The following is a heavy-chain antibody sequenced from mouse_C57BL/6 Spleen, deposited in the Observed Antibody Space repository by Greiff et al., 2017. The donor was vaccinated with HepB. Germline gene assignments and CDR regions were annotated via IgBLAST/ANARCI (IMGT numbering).Heavy chain of an antibody. CDR3: ARIYGITGYFDV. CDR2: IWSGGST. D-gene: IGHD2-1*01. CDR1: GFSLTSYG. Sequence: VQLQQSGPGLVQPSQSLSITCTVSGFSLTSYGVHWVRQSPGKGLEWLGVIWSGGSTDYNAAFISRLSISKDNSKSQVFFKMNSLQADDTAIYYCARIYGITGYFDVWGTGTTVTVSS. J-gene: IGHJ1*03. V-gene: IGHV2-2*01.